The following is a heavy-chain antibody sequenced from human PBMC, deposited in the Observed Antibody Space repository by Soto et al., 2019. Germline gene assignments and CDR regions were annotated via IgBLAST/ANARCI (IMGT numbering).Heavy chain of an antibody. Sequence: PGWSLILSCAASSFVVTHYAMTWVRQAPGKGLEWVATMSADNINKTYYAASLKGRFTISRDSSRNTLYLQMDSLRAEDSALYYCARDTGDGTFDFWGQGTLGNVAS. V-gene: IGHV3-23*01. CDR1: SFVVTHYA. J-gene: IGHJ4*02. CDR2: MSADNINKT. CDR3: ARDTGDGTFDF. D-gene: IGHD7-27*01.